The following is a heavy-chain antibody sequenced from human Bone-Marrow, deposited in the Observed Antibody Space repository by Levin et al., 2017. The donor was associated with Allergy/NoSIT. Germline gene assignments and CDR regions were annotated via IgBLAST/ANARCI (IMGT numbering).Heavy chain of an antibody. V-gene: IGHV3-48*02. J-gene: IGHJ4*02. CDR1: GFTFRHYT. CDR2: ITSSGDGT. CDR3: ARDPARGYYDSSGYSGDH. Sequence: GGSLRLSCAASGFTFRHYTMNWVRQAPGKGLEWVSCITSSGDGTYYADSVKGRFTISRDNAKNPLYLQLNRLRDEDTAMYYCARDPARGYYDSSGYSGDHWGQGTLVTVSS. D-gene: IGHD3-22*01.